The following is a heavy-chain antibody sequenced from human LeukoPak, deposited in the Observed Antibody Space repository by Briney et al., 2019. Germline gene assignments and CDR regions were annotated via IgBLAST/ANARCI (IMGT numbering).Heavy chain of an antibody. V-gene: IGHV4-61*02. CDR1: GGSISSGSYY. J-gene: IGHJ4*02. D-gene: IGHD3-10*01. CDR3: ARLNRGLGEFYFDY. Sequence: SETLSLTCTVSGGSISSGSYYWNWIRQPAGKGLEWIGRIYSSGSTNYNPSLKSRVTISVDTSKNQFSLRLRSVTAADTAVYYCARLNRGLGEFYFDYWGQGTLVSVSS. CDR2: IYSSGST.